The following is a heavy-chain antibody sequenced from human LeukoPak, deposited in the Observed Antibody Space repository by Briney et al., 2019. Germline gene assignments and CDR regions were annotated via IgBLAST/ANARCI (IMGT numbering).Heavy chain of an antibody. J-gene: IGHJ4*02. D-gene: IGHD4-17*01. CDR3: ARLVPPVALTTVTGAYFDY. V-gene: IGHV4-34*01. Sequence: SETLSLTCAVYGGSFSGYYWSWIRQPPGKGLEWIGSIYHSGSTYYNPSLKSRVTISVDTSKNQFSLKLSSVTAADTAVYYCARLVPPVALTTVTGAYFDYWGQGTLVTVSS. CDR1: GGSFSGYY. CDR2: IYHSGST.